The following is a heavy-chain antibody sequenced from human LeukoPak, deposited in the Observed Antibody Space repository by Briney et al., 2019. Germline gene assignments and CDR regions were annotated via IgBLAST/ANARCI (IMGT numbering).Heavy chain of an antibody. J-gene: IGHJ3*02. CDR2: IGTGTDT. D-gene: IGHD4-23*01. CDR3: ARDRRADYGRNDDAFDI. V-gene: IGHV3-13*01. Sequence: GGSLRLSCAASGFTFNDYDMHWVRQAAGKGLEWVSHIGTGTDTHYSGSVKGRFTISRENAKNSVFLQMNSLRVGDTAVYYCARDRRADYGRNDDAFDIWGQGTMVTVSS. CDR1: GFTFNDYD.